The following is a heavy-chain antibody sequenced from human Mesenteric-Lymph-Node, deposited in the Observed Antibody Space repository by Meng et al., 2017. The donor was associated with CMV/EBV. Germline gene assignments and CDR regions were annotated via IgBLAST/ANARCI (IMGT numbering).Heavy chain of an antibody. CDR3: AKDVHHDYGGPFYYYGMDV. J-gene: IGHJ6*02. CDR1: GFTFDDYA. Sequence: GGSLRLSCAASGFTFDDYAMHWVRQAPGKGLEWVSGISWNSGSIGYADSVKGRFTISRDNAKNSLYLQMNSLRAEDTALYYCAKDVHHDYGGPFYYYGMDVWGQGTTVTVSS. CDR2: ISWNSGSI. D-gene: IGHD4-23*01. V-gene: IGHV3-9*01.